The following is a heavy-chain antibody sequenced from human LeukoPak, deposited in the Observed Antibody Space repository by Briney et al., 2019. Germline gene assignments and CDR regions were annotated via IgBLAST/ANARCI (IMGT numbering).Heavy chain of an antibody. CDR2: IYPGDFDT. Sequence: GGSLQISCKGSGYSFTSYWIGWVRQMPGKGREGMGIIYPGDFDTRYSPSFQGQVTISDDKSISTAYLQWSSLKASDTAMYYCARHRGGRMEFDYCGQGTLVTVSS. CDR3: ARHRGGRMEFDY. V-gene: IGHV5-51*01. D-gene: IGHD1-1*01. CDR1: GYSFTSYW. J-gene: IGHJ4*02.